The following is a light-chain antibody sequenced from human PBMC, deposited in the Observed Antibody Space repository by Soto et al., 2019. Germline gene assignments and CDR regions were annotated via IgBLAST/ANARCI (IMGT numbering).Light chain of an antibody. CDR1: SSDVGGYNY. J-gene: IGLJ1*01. Sequence: QSALTQPASVSGSPGQSITISCTGTSSDVGGYNYVSWYQQHPGKAPKLMIYDVNNRPSGISNRFSGSKSGNTASLTISGLQAEDEADYYCGSYTSSGTPHVFATGTKLTVL. CDR3: GSYTSSGTPHV. V-gene: IGLV2-14*03. CDR2: DVN.